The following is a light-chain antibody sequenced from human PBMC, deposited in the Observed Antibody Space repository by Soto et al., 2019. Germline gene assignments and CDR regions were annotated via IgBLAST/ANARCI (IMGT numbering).Light chain of an antibody. V-gene: IGKV3-15*01. Sequence: EFVMTQSPATLSVSPGERATLSCRASQSVSIKLAWYQQKAGQAPRLLIYDTSTRATGIPARFSGSGSGTEFTLTISSLQSEDFAVYYCQQYNNWPPITFGQGTRLEI. J-gene: IGKJ5*01. CDR2: DTS. CDR3: QQYNNWPPIT. CDR1: QSVSIK.